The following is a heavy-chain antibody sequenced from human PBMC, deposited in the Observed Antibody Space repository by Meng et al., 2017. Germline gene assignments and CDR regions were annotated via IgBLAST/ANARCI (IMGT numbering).Heavy chain of an antibody. J-gene: IGHJ4*02. CDR3: ARDTVEAYCGGDCCPLGY. D-gene: IGHD2-21*02. Sequence: AQLQQWGAGLLKPSETLSLTCAVYGGSFSGYYWSWIRQPPGKGLEWIGEINHSGSTNYNPSLKSRVTISVDTSKNQSSLKLSSVTAADTAVYYCARDTVEAYCGGDCCPLGYWGQGTLVTVSS. V-gene: IGHV4-34*01. CDR2: INHSGST. CDR1: GGSFSGYY.